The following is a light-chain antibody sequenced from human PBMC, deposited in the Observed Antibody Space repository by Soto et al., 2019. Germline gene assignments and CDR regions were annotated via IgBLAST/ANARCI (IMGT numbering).Light chain of an antibody. CDR1: QSVGSY. Sequence: EIVLTQSPATLSLSPGERATLSCRASQSVGSYLAWYQQKPGQAPRLLIYDASNRATGIPARFSGSGSGTDFTLTISSLEPEDFAVYYCQQRSNWLLTFGGGTKVEIK. CDR3: QQRSNWLLT. CDR2: DAS. J-gene: IGKJ4*01. V-gene: IGKV3-11*01.